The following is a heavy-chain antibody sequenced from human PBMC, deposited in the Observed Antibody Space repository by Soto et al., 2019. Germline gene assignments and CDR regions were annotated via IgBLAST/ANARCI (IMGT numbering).Heavy chain of an antibody. CDR3: EKDLIAVAGPRLPTRLAEYFQH. V-gene: IGHV3-9*01. Sequence: GGSLRLSCAASGFTFDDYAMHWVRQAPGKGLEWVSGISWNSGSIGYADSVKGRFTISRDNAKNSLYLQMNSLRAEDTALYYCEKDLIAVAGPRLPTRLAEYFQHWGQGTLVTVSS. CDR1: GFTFDDYA. D-gene: IGHD6-19*01. CDR2: ISWNSGSI. J-gene: IGHJ1*01.